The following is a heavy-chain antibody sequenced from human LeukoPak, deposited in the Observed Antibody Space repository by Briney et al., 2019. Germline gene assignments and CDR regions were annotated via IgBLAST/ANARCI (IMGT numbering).Heavy chain of an antibody. Sequence: SETLSLTCTVSGGSISSDRFYWTWVRQPAGKGLEWIGRIKSSNTNYNPSLKSRVSISLVTSTNQFSLNVSSLAAGDTAVYYCARVPDWTYVPDYWGQGILVTVSS. CDR3: ARVPDWTYVPDY. CDR1: GGSISSDRFY. D-gene: IGHD3-16*01. V-gene: IGHV4-61*02. J-gene: IGHJ4*02. CDR2: IKSSNT.